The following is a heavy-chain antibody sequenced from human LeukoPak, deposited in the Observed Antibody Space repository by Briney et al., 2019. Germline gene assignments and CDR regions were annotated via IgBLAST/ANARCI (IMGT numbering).Heavy chain of an antibody. CDR1: GFTFSSYW. J-gene: IGHJ6*03. Sequence: PGGPLRLSCAASGFTFSSYWMSWVRQAPGKGLEWVANIKQDGSEKYYVDSVKGRFTISRDNAKNSLYLQMNSLRAEDTALYYCAREGYYYDSSGYPNYYYYMDVWGKGTTVTVSS. V-gene: IGHV3-7*03. D-gene: IGHD3-22*01. CDR3: AREGYYYDSSGYPNYYYYMDV. CDR2: IKQDGSEK.